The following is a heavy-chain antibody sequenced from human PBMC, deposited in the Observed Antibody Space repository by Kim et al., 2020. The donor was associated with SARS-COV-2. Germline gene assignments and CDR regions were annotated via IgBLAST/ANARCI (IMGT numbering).Heavy chain of an antibody. Sequence: GGSLRLSCAASGFTFSSYGMHWVRQAPGKGLEWVAVISYDGSNKYYADSVKGRFTISRDNSKNTLYLQMNSLRAEDTAVYYCAKGIYGSGMDYYYGMDVWGQGTTVTVSS. CDR2: ISYDGSNK. CDR3: AKGIYGSGMDYYYGMDV. V-gene: IGHV3-30*18. CDR1: GFTFSSYG. J-gene: IGHJ6*02. D-gene: IGHD3-10*01.